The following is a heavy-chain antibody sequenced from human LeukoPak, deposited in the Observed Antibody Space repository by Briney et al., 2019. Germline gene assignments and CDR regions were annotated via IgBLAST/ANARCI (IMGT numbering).Heavy chain of an antibody. CDR3: ATDRDNSDWQKRFDS. Sequence: GGSLRLSCAASGFTFSTYWMNWYRQAPGKGLEWVGNINQDASEINYVDSVRGRFTISRDNAKNSLHLQMDSLRAEDTAVYYCATDRDNSDWQKRFDSWGQGTLVTVSS. V-gene: IGHV3-7*01. J-gene: IGHJ4*02. CDR1: GFTFSTYW. D-gene: IGHD2-21*02. CDR2: INQDASEI.